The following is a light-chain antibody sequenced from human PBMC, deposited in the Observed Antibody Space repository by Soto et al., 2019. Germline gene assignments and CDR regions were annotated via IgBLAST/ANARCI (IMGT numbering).Light chain of an antibody. CDR3: QQYDTYPWT. Sequence: DLQMTQSPSTLSASVGDRLTITCRASQSVSGWLAWYQQKPGKAPNLLIYAASNLGSGVPSRFSGSGSGTEFALTISSLQPDDFATYYCQQYDTYPWTFGQGTKVEIK. V-gene: IGKV1-5*01. J-gene: IGKJ1*01. CDR2: AAS. CDR1: QSVSGW.